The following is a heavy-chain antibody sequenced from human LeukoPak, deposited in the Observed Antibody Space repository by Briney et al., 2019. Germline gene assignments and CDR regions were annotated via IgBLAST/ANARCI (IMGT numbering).Heavy chain of an antibody. CDR2: INYNGAIT. D-gene: IGHD3-3*02. CDR1: GFTFVDYG. Sequence: GGSLRLSCATSGFTFVDYGLSWVRRAPGKGLEWLCAINYNGAITDYADSVKGRFTISRDNAKNSLYLRMDSLRAEDTALYYCARGRLGPSFSVSHFDLWGQGTLVTVSS. V-gene: IGHV3-20*04. CDR3: ARGRLGPSFSVSHFDL. J-gene: IGHJ4*02.